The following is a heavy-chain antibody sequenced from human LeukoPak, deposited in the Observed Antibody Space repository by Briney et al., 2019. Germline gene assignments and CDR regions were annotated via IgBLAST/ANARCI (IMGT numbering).Heavy chain of an antibody. Sequence: PGGSLRLSCAASGFTVSTNYMSWVRQAPGKGLEWVSVIHSGGTTYYADSMKGRFTVSRDNSKNTLYLQMNSLRDEDTAVYYCARAPNSDPFDYWGQGTLVTVSS. V-gene: IGHV3-66*01. D-gene: IGHD2-21*01. J-gene: IGHJ4*02. CDR3: ARAPNSDPFDY. CDR1: GFTVSTNY. CDR2: IHSGGTT.